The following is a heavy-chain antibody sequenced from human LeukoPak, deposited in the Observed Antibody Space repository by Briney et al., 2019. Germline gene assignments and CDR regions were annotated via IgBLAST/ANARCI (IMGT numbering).Heavy chain of an antibody. CDR3: TTDPNLTLLLRFGESRPLDDY. J-gene: IGHJ4*02. Sequence: KPGGSLRLSCAASGFTFSNAWMSWVRQAPGKGLEWVGRITSKTDGGTADYAAPVKGRFTISRDDSKNTLYLQMNSLKTEDTAVYYCTTDPNLTLLLRFGESRPLDDYWGQGTLVSVSS. D-gene: IGHD3-10*01. V-gene: IGHV3-15*01. CDR2: ITSKTDGGTA. CDR1: GFTFSNAW.